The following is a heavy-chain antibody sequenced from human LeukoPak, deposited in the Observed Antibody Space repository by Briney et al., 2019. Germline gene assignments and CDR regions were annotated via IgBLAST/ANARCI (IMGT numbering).Heavy chain of an antibody. Sequence: GGSLRLSCVASGFTFSSYSMYWVRQAPGKGLEWVSSISSSSSYIYYADSVKGRFTISRDNAKNSLYLQMNSLRAEDTAVYYCARGCRIAVAAPFDYWGQGTLVTVSS. CDR2: ISSSSSYI. V-gene: IGHV3-21*01. CDR3: ARGCRIAVAAPFDY. CDR1: GFTFSSYS. D-gene: IGHD6-19*01. J-gene: IGHJ4*02.